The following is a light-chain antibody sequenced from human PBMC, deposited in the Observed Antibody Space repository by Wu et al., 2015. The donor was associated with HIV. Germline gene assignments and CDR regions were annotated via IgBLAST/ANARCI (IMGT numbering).Light chain of an antibody. CDR2: DAS. V-gene: IGKV3-11*01. CDR3: QQRSDWAIT. J-gene: IGKJ5*01. Sequence: EIVLTQSPATLSLSPGEGATLSCRASQDVGVYLAWYQQKPGQAPRLLIFDASSRAAGIPARFSGSGSGTDFTLTISSLEPEDFAIYYCQQRSDWAITFGPGXRLEIK. CDR1: QDVGVY.